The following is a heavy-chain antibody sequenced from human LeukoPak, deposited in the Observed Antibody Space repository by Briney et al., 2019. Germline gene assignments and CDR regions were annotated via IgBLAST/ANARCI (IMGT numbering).Heavy chain of an antibody. V-gene: IGHV4-34*01. CDR1: GESFSGYY. Sequence: SETLSLTCAVYGESFSGYYWTWIRQPPGKGLEWIGEINDSGRTSCNLSLKSRVTISVDTSKNQFSLKLRSVAAADTAVYYCASYYHDSSGYYQYYFDSWGQGTLVTVSS. CDR3: ASYYHDSSGYYQYYFDS. D-gene: IGHD3-22*01. CDR2: INDSGRT. J-gene: IGHJ4*02.